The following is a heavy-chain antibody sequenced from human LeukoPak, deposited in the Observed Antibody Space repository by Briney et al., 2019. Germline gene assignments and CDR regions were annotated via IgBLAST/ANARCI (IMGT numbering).Heavy chain of an antibody. Sequence: SVKVSCKASGGTFSSYTISWVRQAPGQGLEWMGGIIPIFGTANYAQKFQGRVTITADTSTTTAYMELSSLRSEDTAVYYCAGNRRYDSTFPDYYYYMDVWGKGTTVTISS. CDR2: IIPIFGTA. CDR1: GGTFSSYT. V-gene: IGHV1-69*06. J-gene: IGHJ6*03. D-gene: IGHD3-22*01. CDR3: AGNRRYDSTFPDYYYYMDV.